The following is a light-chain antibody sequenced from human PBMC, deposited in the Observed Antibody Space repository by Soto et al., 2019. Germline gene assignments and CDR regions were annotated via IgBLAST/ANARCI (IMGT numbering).Light chain of an antibody. Sequence: QPVLAQPASVSGSPGQSITISCTGTNSDVGGYNYVAWYQQHPGKAPKLIIYEVSNRPSGVSYRFSASKSGNTASLTISGLHSEDEADYYCISYTGKSASYVFGTGTKLTVL. CDR2: EVS. V-gene: IGLV2-14*01. CDR3: ISYTGKSASYV. CDR1: NSDVGGYNY. J-gene: IGLJ1*01.